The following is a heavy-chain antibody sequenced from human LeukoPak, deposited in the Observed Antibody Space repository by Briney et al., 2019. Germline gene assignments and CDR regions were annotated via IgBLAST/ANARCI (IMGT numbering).Heavy chain of an antibody. V-gene: IGHV4-34*01. D-gene: IGHD5-24*01. Sequence: SETLSLTCAVYGGSFSGYYWSWIRQPPGKGLEWIGEINHSGSTNYNPSLKSRVTISVDTSKNQFSLKLSSVTAADTAVYYCARSFAYEMATTYFDYWGHGTLVTVSS. J-gene: IGHJ4*01. CDR2: INHSGST. CDR1: GGSFSGYY. CDR3: ARSFAYEMATTYFDY.